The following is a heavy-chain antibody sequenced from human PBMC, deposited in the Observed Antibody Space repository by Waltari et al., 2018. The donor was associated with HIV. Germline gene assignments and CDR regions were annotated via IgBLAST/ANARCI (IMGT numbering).Heavy chain of an antibody. V-gene: IGHV1-8*01. Sequence: QVQLVQSGAEVKKPGASVKVSCKASGYTFTSYDINWVRPANGQGLEWMGWMNPNSGNTGYAQKFQGRVTMTRDTSISTAYMELSSLRSDDTAVYYCARALGRGYCSSTSCLFDYWGQGPLVTVSS. D-gene: IGHD2-2*01. J-gene: IGHJ4*02. CDR3: ARALGRGYCSSTSCLFDY. CDR2: MNPNSGNT. CDR1: GYTFTSYD.